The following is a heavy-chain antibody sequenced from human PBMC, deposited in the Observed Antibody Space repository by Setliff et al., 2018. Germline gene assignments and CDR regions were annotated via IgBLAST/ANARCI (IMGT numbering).Heavy chain of an antibody. CDR2: ISPYNSNT. J-gene: IGHJ4*02. D-gene: IGHD4-17*01. V-gene: IGHV1-18*01. Sequence: ASVKVSCQASGYTFATYGISWVRQAPGQGLEWMGWISPYNSNTNYAQNVQGRVTMTTDTSTSTAYLELRSLRSDDTAMYYCARDLSTTVMTRSWYDFDYWGQGTWVT. CDR1: GYTFATYG. CDR3: ARDLSTTVMTRSWYDFDY.